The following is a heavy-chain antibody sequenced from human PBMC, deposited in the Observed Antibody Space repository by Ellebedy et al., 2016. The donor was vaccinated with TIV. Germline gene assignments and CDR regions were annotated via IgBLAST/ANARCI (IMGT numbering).Heavy chain of an antibody. J-gene: IGHJ4*02. CDR3: ARDRFRIFDY. V-gene: IGHV1-69*06. CDR1: GGTFSSYA. D-gene: IGHD2/OR15-2a*01. Sequence: SVKVSXXASGGTFSSYAISWVRQAPGQGLEWMGGIIPIFGTANYAQKFQGRVTITADKSTSTAYMELSSLRSEDTAVYYCARDRFRIFDYWGQGALVTVSS. CDR2: IIPIFGTA.